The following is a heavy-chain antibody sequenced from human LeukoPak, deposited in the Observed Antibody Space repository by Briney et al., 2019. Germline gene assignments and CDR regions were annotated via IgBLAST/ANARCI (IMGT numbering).Heavy chain of an antibody. D-gene: IGHD1-26*01. Sequence: GGSLRLSCAASGFTFSSYSMNWVRQAPGKGLEWVSTISDSGGSTYYADSVKGRFTISRDNSKNTLSLQMNSLRAEDTALYYCAKDGRTSSPKWGQGILVTVSS. CDR1: GFTFSSYS. V-gene: IGHV3-23*01. CDR2: ISDSGGST. CDR3: AKDGRTSSPK. J-gene: IGHJ4*02.